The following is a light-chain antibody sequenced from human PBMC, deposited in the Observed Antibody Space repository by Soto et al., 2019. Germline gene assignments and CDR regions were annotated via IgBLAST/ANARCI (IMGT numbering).Light chain of an antibody. V-gene: IGKV1-39*01. J-gene: IGKJ4*01. Sequence: DIRMTQSPSSLSASVGDRVTITCRASQTIINYLNWYQHRPGKAPKLLIYAASNLQDGVPSRFSGSGSGTDFTLTISSLQPEDSATYYCQQSHSTVTFGGGTKVE. CDR1: QTIINY. CDR2: AAS. CDR3: QQSHSTVT.